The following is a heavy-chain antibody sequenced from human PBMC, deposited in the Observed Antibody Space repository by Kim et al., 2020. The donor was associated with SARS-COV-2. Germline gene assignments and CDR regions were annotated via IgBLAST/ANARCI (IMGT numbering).Heavy chain of an antibody. V-gene: IGHV5-10-1*01. J-gene: IGHJ6*02. D-gene: IGHD1-1*01. CDR3: ARHKTTGYYGMDV. Sequence: YSPSFQGHVTISADKSISTAYLQWSSLKASDTAMYYCARHKTTGYYGMDVWGQGTTVTVSS.